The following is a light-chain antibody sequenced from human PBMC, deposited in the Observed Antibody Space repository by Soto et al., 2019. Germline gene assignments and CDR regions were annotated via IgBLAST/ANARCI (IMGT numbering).Light chain of an antibody. V-gene: IGKV1-5*03. CDR1: QSISSW. CDR2: KAS. Sequence: DIQMTQSPCTLSASVEDRVTITCRASQSISSWLAWYQQKPGKAPKLLIYKASSLESGVPSRFTGSGSGTEFNLTISSLQPDDFATYYCQQYNSYPITFGQGTRREMK. J-gene: IGKJ5*01. CDR3: QQYNSYPIT.